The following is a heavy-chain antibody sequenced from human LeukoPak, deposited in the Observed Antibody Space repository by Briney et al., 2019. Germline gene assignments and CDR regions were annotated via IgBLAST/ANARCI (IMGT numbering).Heavy chain of an antibody. CDR1: GGSSSGYY. CDR2: INHSGST. J-gene: IGHJ4*02. CDR3: ARRSTETTVSVLFDY. D-gene: IGHD4-4*01. V-gene: IGHV4-34*01. Sequence: SETLSLTCAVYGGSSSGYYWSWIRQPPGKGLEWIGEINHSGSTNYNPSLKSRVTISVDTSKNQLSLKLSSVTAADTAVYYCARRSTETTVSVLFDYWGQGTLVTVSS.